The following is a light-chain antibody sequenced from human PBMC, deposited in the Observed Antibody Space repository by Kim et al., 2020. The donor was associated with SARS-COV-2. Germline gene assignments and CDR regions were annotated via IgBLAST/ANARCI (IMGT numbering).Light chain of an antibody. CDR3: QKYNTAPWT. J-gene: IGKJ1*01. V-gene: IGKV1-27*01. Sequence: ASVGDRVTITCRASQDIANSLAWYQQKPGKVPQVLIYAASTLQSGVPSRFSGSGSGTEYTLTIGSLQTEDVATYYCQKYNTAPWTFGPGTKVDIK. CDR2: AAS. CDR1: QDIANS.